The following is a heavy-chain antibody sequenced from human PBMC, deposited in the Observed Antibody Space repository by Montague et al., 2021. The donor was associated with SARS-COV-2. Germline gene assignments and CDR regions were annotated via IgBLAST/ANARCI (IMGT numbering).Heavy chain of an antibody. CDR1: GGFISISY. Sequence: SETLSLTCTVPGGFISISYWSWIRQPPGKGLEWIGYIYHSGNTNYNPSLKSRVTISIDTSMNQFSLSLSSMTAADTAVYFCARDLLPPRTAIKTNFFGLDVWGQGTTVIVSS. V-gene: IGHV4-59*01. J-gene: IGHJ6*02. CDR3: ARDLLPPRTAIKTNFFGLDV. CDR2: IYHSGNT. D-gene: IGHD2-21*02.